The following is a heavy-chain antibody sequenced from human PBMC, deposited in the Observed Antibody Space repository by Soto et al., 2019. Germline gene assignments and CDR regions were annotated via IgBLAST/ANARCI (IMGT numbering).Heavy chain of an antibody. CDR1: GYTFTGYY. CDR2: INPNSGGT. CDR3: ARVVPAAISSLGYYYGMDV. J-gene: IGHJ6*02. Sequence: ASVKVSCKASGYTFTGYYMHWVRQAPGQGLEWMGWINPNSGGTHYAQKFQGRVTMTRDTFISTAYMELRRLRSDDTAVYYCARVVPAAISSLGYYYGMDVWGQGTTVTVSS. D-gene: IGHD2-2*02. V-gene: IGHV1-2*02.